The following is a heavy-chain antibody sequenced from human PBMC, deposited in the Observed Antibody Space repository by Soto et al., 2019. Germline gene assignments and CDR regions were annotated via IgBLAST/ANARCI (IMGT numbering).Heavy chain of an antibody. J-gene: IGHJ5*01. Sequence: PGGSLRLSCEASGFTFRNYGMHWVRQTPVKGLEWVAGIQYDGSKKYYAESVKGRFTISRDNSKNTLYLEIDSLRAEDTAVHYCEKDREVVGANRWGYDSWGQXTLVTVSS. CDR1: GFTFRNYG. CDR2: IQYDGSKK. V-gene: IGHV3-30*02. CDR3: EKDREVVGANRWGYDS. D-gene: IGHD1-26*01.